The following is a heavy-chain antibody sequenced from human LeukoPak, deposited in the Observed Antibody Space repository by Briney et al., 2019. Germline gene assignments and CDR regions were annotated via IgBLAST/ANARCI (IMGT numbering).Heavy chain of an antibody. J-gene: IGHJ4*02. CDR2: FYPEDGET. Sequence: ASVKVSCKVSGYTLTELSMHWVRQAPGKGLEWMGGFYPEDGETIYAQKFQGRVTMTEDTSTDTAYMELSSLRSEDTAVYYCATDYDYVWGSYRGYYFDYWGQGTLVTVSS. CDR3: ATDYDYVWGSYRGYYFDY. D-gene: IGHD3-16*02. V-gene: IGHV1-24*01. CDR1: GYTLTELS.